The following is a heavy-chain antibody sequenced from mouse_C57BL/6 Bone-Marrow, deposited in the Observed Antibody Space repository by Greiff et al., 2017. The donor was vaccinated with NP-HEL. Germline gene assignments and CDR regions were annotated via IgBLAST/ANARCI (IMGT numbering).Heavy chain of an antibody. Sequence: QVQLKQSGPELVKPGASVKLSCKASGYTFTSYDINWVKQRPGQGLEWIGWIYPRDGSTKYNEKFKGKATLTVDTSSSTAYMELHSLTSEDSAVYFCEGAYYYGSSPSFDVWGTGTTVTVSS. D-gene: IGHD1-1*01. J-gene: IGHJ1*03. V-gene: IGHV1-85*01. CDR2: IYPRDGST. CDR3: EGAYYYGSSPSFDV. CDR1: GYTFTSYD.